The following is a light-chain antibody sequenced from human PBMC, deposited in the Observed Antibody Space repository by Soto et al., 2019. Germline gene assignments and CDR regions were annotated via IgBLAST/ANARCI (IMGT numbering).Light chain of an antibody. CDR2: EVS. V-gene: IGLV2-14*01. J-gene: IGLJ2*01. CDR3: SSFTSSTAVV. CDR1: SSDVGGYNY. Sequence: QSVLAQPASVSGSPGQSITISCTGTSSDVGGYNYVSWYQHHPGKAPKLMISEVSNRPSGVSNRFSGSKSGNTASLTISGLQAEDEADYYCSSFTSSTAVVFGGGTKVTV.